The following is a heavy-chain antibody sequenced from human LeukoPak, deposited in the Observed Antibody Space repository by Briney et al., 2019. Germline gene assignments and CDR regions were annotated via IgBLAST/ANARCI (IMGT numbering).Heavy chain of an antibody. V-gene: IGHV3-21*01. J-gene: IGHJ4*02. CDR1: GFTFSSYS. Sequence: GGSLRLSCAASGFTFSSYSTNWVRQAPGKGLEWVSSISSSSSYIYYADSVKGRFTISRDNAKNSLYLQMNSLRAEDTAVYYCARDRLSVYSTFDYWGQGTLVTVSS. CDR3: ARDRLSVYSTFDY. CDR2: ISSSSSYI. D-gene: IGHD4-11*01.